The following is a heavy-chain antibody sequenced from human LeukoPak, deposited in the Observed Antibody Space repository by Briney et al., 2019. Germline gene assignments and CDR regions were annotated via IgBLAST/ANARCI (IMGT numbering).Heavy chain of an antibody. CDR2: IYYSGST. Sequence: SETLSLTCTVSGGSISSYYWSWIRQPPGKGLEWIGYIYYSGSTNYNPSLKSRVTISVDTSKYQFSLKLSSVTAADTAVYYCARTGGLKRLYYYDSSGPSWFDPWGQGTLVTVSS. CDR1: GGSISSYY. V-gene: IGHV4-59*01. D-gene: IGHD3-22*01. CDR3: ARTGGLKRLYYYDSSGPSWFDP. J-gene: IGHJ5*02.